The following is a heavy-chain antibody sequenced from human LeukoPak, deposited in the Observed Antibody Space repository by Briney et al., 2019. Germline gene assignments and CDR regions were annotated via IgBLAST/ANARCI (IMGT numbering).Heavy chain of an antibody. CDR2: IYYSGST. J-gene: IGHJ6*03. V-gene: IGHV4-59*01. D-gene: IGHD3-10*01. CDR1: GGSISSYY. CDR3: ARDGYYYGSGSYYMDV. Sequence: SETLSLTCTVSGGSISSYYWSWIRQPPGKGLEWIGYIYYSGSTNYNPSLKSRVTISVDTSKNQFSLKLSSVTAADTAVYYCARDGYYYGSGSYYMDVWGKGTTVTVSS.